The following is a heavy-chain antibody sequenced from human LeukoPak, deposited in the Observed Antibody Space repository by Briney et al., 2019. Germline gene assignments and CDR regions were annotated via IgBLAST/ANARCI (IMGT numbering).Heavy chain of an antibody. Sequence: SETLSLTCTVSGGSISSYYWSWIRQPPGKGLELIGYIYYSGSTNCNPSLKSRVTITVDTSKNQFSLKLSSVTAADTAVYYCARATVPYYFDYWGQGTLVTVSS. CDR1: GGSISSYY. V-gene: IGHV4-59*01. J-gene: IGHJ4*02. CDR3: ARATVPYYFDY. D-gene: IGHD4-17*01. CDR2: IYYSGST.